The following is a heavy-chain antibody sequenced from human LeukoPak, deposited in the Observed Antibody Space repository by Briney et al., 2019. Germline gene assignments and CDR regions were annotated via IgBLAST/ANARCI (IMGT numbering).Heavy chain of an antibody. CDR1: GFSASSNY. CDR3: ARVMGRLVRNWYFDL. D-gene: IGHD3-9*01. V-gene: IGHV3-66*01. J-gene: IGHJ2*01. Sequence: GGSLRLSCAASGFSASSNYMAWVRQALGKGLEWVSVIYDGGFTDYTDSVKGRFTISRDTSKNTLYLQMSSLRVEDTAGYYCARVMGRLVRNWYFDLWGRGTLVTVSA. CDR2: IYDGGFT.